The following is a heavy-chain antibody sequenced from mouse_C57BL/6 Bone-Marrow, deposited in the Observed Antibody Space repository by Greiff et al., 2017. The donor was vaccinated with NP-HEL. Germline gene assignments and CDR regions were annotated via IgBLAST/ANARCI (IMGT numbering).Heavy chain of an antibody. CDR1: GYTFTSYW. CDR3: ARSNDGWGY. J-gene: IGHJ2*01. Sequence: VQLQQPGAELVKPGASVKLSCKASGYTFTSYWMQWVKQRPGQGLEWIGEIDPSDSYTNYNQKFKGKATLTGDTSSSTAYMQLSSLTSEYSAVYYFARSNDGWGYWGQGTTLTVSS. V-gene: IGHV1-50*01. D-gene: IGHD2-3*01. CDR2: IDPSDSYT.